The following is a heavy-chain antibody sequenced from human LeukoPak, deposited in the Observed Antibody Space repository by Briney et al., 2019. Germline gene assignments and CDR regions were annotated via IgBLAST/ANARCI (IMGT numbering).Heavy chain of an antibody. CDR1: GFTFSNAW. CDR3: TTPELGILKS. D-gene: IGHD7-27*01. CDR2: IKSKTEGGTT. Sequence: PGGSLRLSCAASGFTFSNAWMSWVRQAPGKGLEWVGRIKSKTEGGTTDYAAPVKGRFTISRDDSKNTLYLQMNSLKTEDTAVYYCTTPELGILKSWGQGTLVTVSS. V-gene: IGHV3-15*01. J-gene: IGHJ4*02.